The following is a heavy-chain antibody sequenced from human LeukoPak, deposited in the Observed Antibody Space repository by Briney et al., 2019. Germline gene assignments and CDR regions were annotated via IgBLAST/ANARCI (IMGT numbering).Heavy chain of an antibody. D-gene: IGHD6-19*01. CDR2: ISSSSSYI. V-gene: IGHV3-21*01. CDR3: ARDGAVADRSFDY. CDR1: GFTFSSYS. J-gene: IGHJ4*02. Sequence: GGSLRLSCAASGFTFSSYSMNWVRQAPGKGLEWVSSISSSSSYIYYADSVKGRFTISRDNAKNSLYLQMNSLRAEDTAVYYCARDGAVADRSFDYWGQGTLVTVSS.